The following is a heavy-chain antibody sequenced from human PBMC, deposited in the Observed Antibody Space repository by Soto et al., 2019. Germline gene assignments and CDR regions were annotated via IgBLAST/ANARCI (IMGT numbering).Heavy chain of an antibody. D-gene: IGHD1-7*01. CDR1: GLTFSTFA. J-gene: IGHJ4*02. Sequence: EVELLESGGGLGQPGESLRLSCAVSGLTFSTFAMSWVRQAPGKGLESVSFISVSGSNTYYAESVKGRFTISRDNSKNTLYLQMNALGAEDTALYYCAIWNYGFDYWGQGTLVTVSS. CDR3: AIWNYGFDY. V-gene: IGHV3-23*01. CDR2: ISVSGSNT.